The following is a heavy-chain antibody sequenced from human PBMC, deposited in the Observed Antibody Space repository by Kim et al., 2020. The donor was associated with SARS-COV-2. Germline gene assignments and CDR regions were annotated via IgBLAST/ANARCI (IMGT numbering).Heavy chain of an antibody. CDR2: ISSSSSTI. CDR3: ARFGGLQRIRSYYFDY. CDR1: GFTFSSYS. D-gene: IGHD3-10*01. J-gene: IGHJ4*02. Sequence: GGSLRLSCAASGFTFSSYSMNWVRQAPGKGLEWVSYISSSSSTIYYADSVKGRFTISRDNAKNSLYLQMNSLRDEDTAVYYCARFGGLQRIRSYYFDYWGQGTLVTVSS. V-gene: IGHV3-48*02.